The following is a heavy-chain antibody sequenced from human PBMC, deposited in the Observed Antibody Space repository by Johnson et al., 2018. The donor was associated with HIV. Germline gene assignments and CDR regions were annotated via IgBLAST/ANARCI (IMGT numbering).Heavy chain of an antibody. D-gene: IGHD5-18*01. CDR2: IYTGGST. CDR1: GFTVSNNY. V-gene: IGHV3-53*01. J-gene: IGHJ3*02. CDR3: ARAYSYGAFDI. Sequence: VQLVESGGGLIQPGGSLRLSCAASGFTVSNNYMSWVRQAPGKGLEWVSVIYTGGSTYYEDSVKGRFTISRDNSENTLYLQMNSLRAEDTAVYYCARAYSYGAFDIWGQGTMVTVSS.